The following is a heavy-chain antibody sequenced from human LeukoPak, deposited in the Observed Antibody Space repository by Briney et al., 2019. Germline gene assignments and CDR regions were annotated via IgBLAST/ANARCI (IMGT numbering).Heavy chain of an antibody. CDR2: INWSGEST. D-gene: IGHD2-2*01. Sequence: GGSLRLSCTASGFAFDEHGMSWVRQVPGKGLEWVSGINWSGESTGYADPSRGRFTISRDNAKNSLYLQMDSLRAEDTALYYCARAPITSPFYFDYWGQGTLVTVSS. CDR1: GFAFDEHG. J-gene: IGHJ4*02. V-gene: IGHV3-20*04. CDR3: ARAPITSPFYFDY.